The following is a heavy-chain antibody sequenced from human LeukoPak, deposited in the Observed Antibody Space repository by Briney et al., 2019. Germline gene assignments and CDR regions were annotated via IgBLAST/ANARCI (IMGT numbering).Heavy chain of an antibody. V-gene: IGHV3-48*01. CDR3: ARALVVPAAIMGAFDI. CDR1: GFTFSSYS. J-gene: IGHJ3*02. D-gene: IGHD2-2*02. Sequence: GGSLRLSCVASGFTFSSYSMNWVRQAPGEGLEWVSYISSLSGTIYYADSVKGRFTISRDNAKNSLYLQMNSLRAEDTAVYYCARALVVPAAIMGAFDIWGQGTMVTVSS. CDR2: ISSLSGTI.